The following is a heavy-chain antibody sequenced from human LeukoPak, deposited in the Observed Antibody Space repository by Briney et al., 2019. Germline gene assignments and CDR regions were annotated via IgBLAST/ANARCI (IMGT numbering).Heavy chain of an antibody. V-gene: IGHV3-7*01. J-gene: IGHJ4*02. CDR1: GFTFSDYW. CDR3: ARDSAGSGY. CDR2: LRPDGSDK. D-gene: IGHD2-15*01. Sequence: PGGSLRLSCTGSGFTFSDYWMTRARQAPGKGLEWVANLRPDGSDKYYVDSVKGRFTISRDNAKKLVYLQMNSLRVEDTAVYYCARDSAGSGYWGQGTLVTVSS.